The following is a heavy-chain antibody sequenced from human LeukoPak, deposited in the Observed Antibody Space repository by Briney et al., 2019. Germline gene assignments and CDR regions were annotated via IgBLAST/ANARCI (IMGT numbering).Heavy chain of an antibody. V-gene: IGHV1-2*02. CDR1: GYTFTGYY. CDR3: AKNPYEYYFDY. Sequence: ASVKVSCKASGYTFTGYYIHWVRQAPGQGLEWMGWINPNSGDTNYAQKFQGRVTMTGDTSIRTAYLELSGLRSDDTAVYYCAKNPYEYYFDYWGQGTLVTVSS. D-gene: IGHD5-12*01. CDR2: INPNSGDT. J-gene: IGHJ4*02.